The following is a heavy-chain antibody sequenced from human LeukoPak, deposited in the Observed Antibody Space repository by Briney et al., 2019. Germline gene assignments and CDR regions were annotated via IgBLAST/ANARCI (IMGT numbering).Heavy chain of an antibody. V-gene: IGHV3-13*01. Sequence: PGGSLRLSCAASGFTFSSYDMPWVRHATGKGLEWVSAIGTAGDTYYPGSVKGRFTISRENAKNSLYLQMNSLRAGDTAVYYCARETPGVSNFDYWGQGTLVTVSS. D-gene: IGHD4-23*01. J-gene: IGHJ4*02. CDR2: IGTAGDT. CDR1: GFTFSSYD. CDR3: ARETPGVSNFDY.